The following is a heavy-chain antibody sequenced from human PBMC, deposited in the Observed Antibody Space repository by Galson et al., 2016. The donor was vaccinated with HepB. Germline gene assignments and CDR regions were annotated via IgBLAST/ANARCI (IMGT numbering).Heavy chain of an antibody. J-gene: IGHJ4*02. CDR1: GFTFNSYW. CDR2: ISYDGSYE. CDR3: ARAVHGSGSYWDK. D-gene: IGHD3-10*01. Sequence: LRLSCAVSGFTFNSYWMSWVRQAPGKGLEWVAVISYDGSYESYAGAVKGRFTISRDNFKNTLYLHLNSLRAEETAVYYCARAVHGSGSYWDKWGQGTLVAVSS. V-gene: IGHV3-30*03.